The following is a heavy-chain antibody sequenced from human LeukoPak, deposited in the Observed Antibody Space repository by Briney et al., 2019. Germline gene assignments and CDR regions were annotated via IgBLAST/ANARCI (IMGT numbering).Heavy chain of an antibody. V-gene: IGHV6-1*01. CDR3: AMTVVPAPNVFDP. J-gene: IGHJ5*02. CDR1: GDSISSNSAA. Sequence: SQTLSLTCAISGDSISSNSAAWNWIRQSPSRGLEWLGRTYYRSKWYNDYAVSVKSRITINPDTSKDQFSLQLNSVTPEDTAVYYCAMTVVPAPNVFDPWGQGTLVTVSS. D-gene: IGHD2-2*01. CDR2: TYYRSKWYN.